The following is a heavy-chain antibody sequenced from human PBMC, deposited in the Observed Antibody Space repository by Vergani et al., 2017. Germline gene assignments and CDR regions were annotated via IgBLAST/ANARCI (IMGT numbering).Heavy chain of an antibody. CDR3: ASSCDEEATGFCYLDN. Sequence: QVQLVESGGGMVQPGGSLRLSCAASGFTFNTFGVHWARQPPGKALQWVAFVWFDRHYKYYAESVKGGLSIAKGGCNKVFRQMNSLGPENRAVDYGASSCDEEATGFCYLDNWGQGALVTVSS. CDR1: GFTFNTFG. D-gene: IGHD5-24*01. J-gene: IGHJ4*02. CDR2: VWFDRHYK. V-gene: IGHV3-30*02.